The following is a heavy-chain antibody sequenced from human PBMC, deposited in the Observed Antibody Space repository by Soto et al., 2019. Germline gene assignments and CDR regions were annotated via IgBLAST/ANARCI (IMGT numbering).Heavy chain of an antibody. D-gene: IGHD6-19*01. CDR1: GFTFSSYS. J-gene: IGHJ3*02. V-gene: IGHV3-48*01. CDR2: ISSSSSTI. Sequence: PGGSLRLSCAASGFTFSSYSMNWVRQAPGKGLEWVSYISSSSSTIYYADSVKGRFTISRDNAKNSLYLQMNSLRAEDTAVYFCALRPPTIAVAGTTIWGQGTMVTVSS. CDR3: ALRPPTIAVAGTTI.